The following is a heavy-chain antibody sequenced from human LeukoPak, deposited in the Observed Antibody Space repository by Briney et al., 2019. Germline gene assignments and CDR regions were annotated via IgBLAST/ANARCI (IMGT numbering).Heavy chain of an antibody. D-gene: IGHD5-18*01. CDR3: ARGQPGGWIQIWSYPHFDY. Sequence: ASVKVSCKASGYTFTSYDINWVRQATGQGLEWMGWMNPNSGNTGYAQKFQGRVTMTRNTSISTAYMELSSLRSEDTAVYYCARGQPGGWIQIWSYPHFDYWGQGTLVTVSS. CDR2: MNPNSGNT. V-gene: IGHV1-8*01. J-gene: IGHJ4*02. CDR1: GYTFTSYD.